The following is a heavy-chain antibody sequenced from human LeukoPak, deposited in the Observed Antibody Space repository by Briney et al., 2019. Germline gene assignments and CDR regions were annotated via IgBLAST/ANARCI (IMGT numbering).Heavy chain of an antibody. CDR1: GYTFTSYY. CDR3: ARAGDGYNDY. CDR2: INPSGGST. D-gene: IGHD5-24*01. V-gene: IGHV1-46*01. J-gene: IGHJ4*02. Sequence: ASVKVSCKASGYTFTSYYMHWVRQAPGQGLEWMGIINPSGGSTSYAQKFQGRVTMTRNTSISTAYMELSSLRSEDTAVYYCARAGDGYNDYWGQGTLVTVSS.